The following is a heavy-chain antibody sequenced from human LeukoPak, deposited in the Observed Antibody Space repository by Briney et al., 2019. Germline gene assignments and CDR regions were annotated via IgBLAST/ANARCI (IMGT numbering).Heavy chain of an antibody. V-gene: IGHV3-23*01. Sequence: PGGSLRLSCETSGFTFNIYAMHWVRQAPGKGLEWVSAISGSGGSTYYADSVKGRFTISRDNSKNTLYLQMNSLRAEDTAVYYCAKQDILTGYSTFDYWGQGTLVTVSS. CDR3: AKQDILTGYSTFDY. J-gene: IGHJ4*02. D-gene: IGHD3-9*01. CDR2: ISGSGGST. CDR1: GFTFNIYA.